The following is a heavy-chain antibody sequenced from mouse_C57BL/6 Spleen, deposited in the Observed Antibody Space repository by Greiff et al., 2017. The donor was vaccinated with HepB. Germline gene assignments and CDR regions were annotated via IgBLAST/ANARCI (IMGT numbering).Heavy chain of an antibody. CDR2: INPSTGGT. D-gene: IGHD2-4*01. CDR3: ARSRDYDIGFAY. J-gene: IGHJ3*01. V-gene: IGHV1-42*01. CDR1: GYSFTGYY. Sequence: VQLQQSGPELVKPGASVKISCKASGYSFTGYYMNWVKQSPEKSLEWIGEINPSTGGTTYNQKFKAKATLTVDKSSSTAYMQLKSLTSEDSAVYYCARSRDYDIGFAYWGQGTLVTVSA.